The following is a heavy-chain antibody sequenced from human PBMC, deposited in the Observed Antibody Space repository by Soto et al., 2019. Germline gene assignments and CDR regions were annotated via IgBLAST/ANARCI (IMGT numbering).Heavy chain of an antibody. CDR3: ARDMNGVRGMGH. J-gene: IGHJ4*02. D-gene: IGHD2-8*01. CDR1: GGSISSGGYY. Sequence: QVQLQESGPGLVKPSQTLSLTCTVSGGSISSGGYYWSWIRKHPGKGLEWFGYIFYSGTTYYNPSLESRVTISVDTSKNQCSLKLSSVTAADTAVYYCARDMNGVRGMGHWGQGTLVTVSS. V-gene: IGHV4-31*03. CDR2: IFYSGTT.